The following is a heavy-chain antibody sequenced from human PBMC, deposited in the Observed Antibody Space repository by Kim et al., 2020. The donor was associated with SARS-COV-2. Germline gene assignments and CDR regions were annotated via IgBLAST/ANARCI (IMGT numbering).Heavy chain of an antibody. CDR3: ARASAVAGRIDY. Sequence: YYNPSHKSRVTISVDTSKNHFSLRLNSVTAADSAVYYCARASAVAGRIDYWGQGTLVTVSS. D-gene: IGHD6-19*01. J-gene: IGHJ4*02. V-gene: IGHV4-39*02.